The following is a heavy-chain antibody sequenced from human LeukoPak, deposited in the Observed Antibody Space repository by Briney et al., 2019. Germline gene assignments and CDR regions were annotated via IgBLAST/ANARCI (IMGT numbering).Heavy chain of an antibody. D-gene: IGHD2-21*02. V-gene: IGHV3-72*01. CDR2: ISTKANSYTT. J-gene: IGHJ4*02. CDR3: ASDYCGGDCYHI. Sequence: PGGSLRLSCAASGFTFSDLYMDWVRQAPGKGLEWVGRISTKANSYTTEYAASGKGRFTISRDDSKNSLYLQMNSLKTEDTAVYYCASDYCGGDCYHIWGQGTLVTVSS. CDR1: GFTFSDLY.